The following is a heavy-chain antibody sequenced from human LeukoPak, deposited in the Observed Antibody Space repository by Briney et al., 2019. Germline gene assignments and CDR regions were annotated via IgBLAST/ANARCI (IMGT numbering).Heavy chain of an antibody. D-gene: IGHD4-17*01. CDR3: ARGSANYGDYTRGYYYYVDV. CDR2: INHSGST. V-gene: IGHV4-34*01. Sequence: PSETLSLTCAVYGGSFSGYYWSGIRQPPGKGLEWIGEINHSGSTNYSPSLKSRVTISVYTSKNQFSLRMSSVTAADTAVYYCARGSANYGDYTRGYYYYVDVWGKGTAVTVSS. CDR1: GGSFSGYY. J-gene: IGHJ6*03.